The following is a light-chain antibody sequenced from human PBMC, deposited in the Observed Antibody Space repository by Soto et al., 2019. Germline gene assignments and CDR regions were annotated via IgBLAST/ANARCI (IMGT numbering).Light chain of an antibody. CDR1: QSVSSSY. J-gene: IGKJ2*01. Sequence: EIVLTQSPGTLSLSPVERATLSCRASQSVSSSYLAWYQQKTGQAPRLLIYGASSRATAIHDRFSGSVSGTDFTLTISRLEPEDFAVYYCQQYGSSYTFGQGTKLEIK. V-gene: IGKV3-20*01. CDR2: GAS. CDR3: QQYGSSYT.